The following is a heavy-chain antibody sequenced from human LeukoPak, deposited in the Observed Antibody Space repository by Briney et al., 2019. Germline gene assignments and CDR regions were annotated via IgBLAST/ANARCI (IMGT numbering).Heavy chain of an antibody. CDR2: IKQDATAK. J-gene: IGHJ4*01. V-gene: IGHV3-7*01. Sequence: GGSLRLSCAASGFTFSGWMSWLRQAPGKGLEWVANIKQDATAKYYVDSVKGRFTISRDNAKNSLYLDMNSLRAEDTAVYYCARLAWGTDRYFDLWGHGTLVTVFS. CDR3: ARLAWGTDRYFDL. D-gene: IGHD3-16*01. CDR1: GFTFSGW.